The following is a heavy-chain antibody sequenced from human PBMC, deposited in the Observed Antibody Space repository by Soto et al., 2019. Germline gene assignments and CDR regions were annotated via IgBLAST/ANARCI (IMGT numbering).Heavy chain of an antibody. CDR3: AKDLNEDKTYSSGWRPIDY. Sequence: QVQLVESGGGVVQPGRSLRLSCAASGFTFSSYGMHWVRQAPGKRLEWVAVISYDGSNKYYADSVKGRFTISRDNSKNTLYLQMNSLRAEDTAVYYCAKDLNEDKTYSSGWRPIDYWGQGTLVTVSS. CDR1: GFTFSSYG. V-gene: IGHV3-30*18. CDR2: ISYDGSNK. D-gene: IGHD6-19*01. J-gene: IGHJ4*02.